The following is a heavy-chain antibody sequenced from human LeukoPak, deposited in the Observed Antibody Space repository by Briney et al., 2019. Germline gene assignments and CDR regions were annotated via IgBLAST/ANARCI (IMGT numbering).Heavy chain of an antibody. Sequence: PSETLSLTCAVSGASISSYSWSWIRQPPGKGLEWIGYIYYTGSTNYNPSLNSRVTISVDTSKNQFSLKLSSMTAADTAVYHCARVASGDLHFDNWGQGTLVTVSS. V-gene: IGHV4-59*01. CDR3: ARVASGDLHFDN. J-gene: IGHJ4*02. CDR1: GASISSYS. D-gene: IGHD4-17*01. CDR2: IYYTGST.